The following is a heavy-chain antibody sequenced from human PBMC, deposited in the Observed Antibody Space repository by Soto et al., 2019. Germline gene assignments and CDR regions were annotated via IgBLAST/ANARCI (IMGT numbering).Heavy chain of an antibody. Sequence: PGQPLRIWCKGSEYNCSDYWIGWVSKMTGKGLEWMGIIYPGDSDTKYSPSFQGQVTISAAKSISTAYLQWSSLQASDSAKYFCVRRGGYRDGSNLERALDVWGQGTTVTVSS. D-gene: IGHD5-12*01. V-gene: IGHV5-51*01. CDR3: VRRGGYRDGSNLERALDV. CDR1: EYNCSDYW. J-gene: IGHJ6*02. CDR2: IYPGDSDT.